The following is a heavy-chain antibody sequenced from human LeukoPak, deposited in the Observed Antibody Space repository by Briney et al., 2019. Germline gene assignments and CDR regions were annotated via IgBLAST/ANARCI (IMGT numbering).Heavy chain of an antibody. D-gene: IGHD1-26*01. Sequence: GGSLRLSCAASGFSFSTYAMSWVRQAPGKGLEWVTAISASGGSTYYADSVKGRFTISRDNSKNTLYLQMNSLRAEDTAVYYCARDPGSGRERYYFDYWGQGTLVTVSS. CDR2: ISASGGST. J-gene: IGHJ4*02. CDR3: ARDPGSGRERYYFDY. CDR1: GFSFSTYA. V-gene: IGHV3-23*01.